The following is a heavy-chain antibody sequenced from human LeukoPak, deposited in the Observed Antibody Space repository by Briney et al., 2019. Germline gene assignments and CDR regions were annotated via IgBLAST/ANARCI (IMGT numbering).Heavy chain of an antibody. CDR2: ISSSSSYI. Sequence: GGSLRLSCAASGFTFSSYSRNWVRQAPGKGLEWVSSISSSSSYIYYADSVKGRFTISRDNAKNSLYLQMNSLRAEDTAVYYCARDPDYGDHGSSWYFDLWGRGTLVTVSS. J-gene: IGHJ2*01. CDR1: GFTFSSYS. CDR3: ARDPDYGDHGSSWYFDL. D-gene: IGHD4-17*01. V-gene: IGHV3-21*01.